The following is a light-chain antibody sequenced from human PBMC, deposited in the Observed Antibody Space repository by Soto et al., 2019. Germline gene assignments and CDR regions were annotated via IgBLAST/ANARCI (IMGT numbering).Light chain of an antibody. CDR2: AAS. J-gene: IGKJ5*01. Sequence: DIQLTQSPSFVSASVGDGVTITCRASQVISSYLAWYQQKPGKAPKLLIYAASTLQSGVPPRFSGSRSGTEFTLTISSLQPEDFATYYCQQLNSYPITFGQGTRLEIK. CDR3: QQLNSYPIT. V-gene: IGKV1-9*01. CDR1: QVISSY.